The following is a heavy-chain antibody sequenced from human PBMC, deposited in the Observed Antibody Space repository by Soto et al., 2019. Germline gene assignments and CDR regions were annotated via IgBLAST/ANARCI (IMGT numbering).Heavy chain of an antibody. V-gene: IGHV3-53*01. CDR3: ARGAPYGSGSYYKD. Sequence: GGSLRLSCADSGFTVSSNYMSWVRQAPGKGLEWVSVIYSGGSTYYADSVKGRFTISRDNSKNTLYLQMNSLRVEDTAVYYCARGAPYGSGSYYKDWGQGXLVTVYS. CDR2: IYSGGST. CDR1: GFTVSSNY. D-gene: IGHD3-10*01. J-gene: IGHJ1*01.